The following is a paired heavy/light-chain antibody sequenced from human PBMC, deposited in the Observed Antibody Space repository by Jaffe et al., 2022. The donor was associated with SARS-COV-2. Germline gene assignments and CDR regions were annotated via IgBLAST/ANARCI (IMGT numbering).Light chain of an antibody. CDR2: EDN. J-gene: IGLJ3*02. Sequence: SYELTQPPSVSVSPGQTARITCSGDALPKRYAYWYHQKSGQVPVLVIYEDNKRPSGIPERFSGSSSGTMATLTISGAQVEDEGDYYCYSTDSSGDHRGVFGGGTKLTVL. CDR3: YSTDSSGDHRGV. V-gene: IGLV3-10*01. CDR1: ALPKRY.
Heavy chain of an antibody. J-gene: IGHJ6*03. D-gene: IGHD3-9*01. CDR1: GFTFSRHW. CDR3: ARDVYDALTGSSYYMDV. Sequence: DVQLVESGGVLVQPGGSLRLSCVASGFTFSRHWMHWVRQAPGKGLVWVSRISSDGRSVSYADSVKGRFTVSRDNAKKTQYLQMNSLRVEDTAVYYCARDVYDALTGSSYYMDVWGKGTTVTVSS. CDR2: ISSDGRSV. V-gene: IGHV3-74*01.